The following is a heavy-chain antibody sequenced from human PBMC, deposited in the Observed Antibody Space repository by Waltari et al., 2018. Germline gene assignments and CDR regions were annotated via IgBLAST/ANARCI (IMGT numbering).Heavy chain of an antibody. CDR1: GGSISGFY. Sequence: QLQESGPRLLKPSEPLSTICTFSGGSISGFYWSWVRQPPGKGLDWIGYIYYTGSTNFNPSLKSRVTMSVDTSKNQFSLKLSSVTAADTAFYYCARGGGGDWEWFDPWGQGTLVTVSS. J-gene: IGHJ5*02. D-gene: IGHD2-21*02. CDR3: ARGGGGDWEWFDP. V-gene: IGHV4-59*01. CDR2: IYYTGST.